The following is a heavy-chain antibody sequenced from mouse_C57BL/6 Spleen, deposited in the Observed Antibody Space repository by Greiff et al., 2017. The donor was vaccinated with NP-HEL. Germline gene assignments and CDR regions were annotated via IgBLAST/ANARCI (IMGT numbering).Heavy chain of an antibody. Sequence: QVTLKVSGPGILQPSQTLSLTCSFSGFSLSTSNMGIGWIRQPSGKGLEWLAHIWWNDDKYYNPSLKSRRTISKDTSNNQVFLKITSVDTADTATYYCAQITRGYLLWDYAMDYWGQGTSVTVSS. CDR2: IWWNDDK. V-gene: IGHV8-5*01. J-gene: IGHJ4*01. CDR3: AQITRGYLLWDYAMDY. D-gene: IGHD2-1*01. CDR1: GFSLSTSNMG.